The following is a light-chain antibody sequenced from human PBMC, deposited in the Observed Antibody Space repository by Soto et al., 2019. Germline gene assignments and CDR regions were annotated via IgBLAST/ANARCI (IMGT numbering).Light chain of an antibody. Sequence: QSALTQPRSVSGSPGQSVTISSTGTSSDVGGYNYVSWYQQHPGKAPKLMIYEVSKRPSGAPDRFSGSKSGNTASLTISGLEAEDEADDYCCSYAGTYTVLFGGGTKVTVL. CDR1: SSDVGGYNY. J-gene: IGLJ2*01. CDR3: CSYAGTYTVL. CDR2: EVS. V-gene: IGLV2-11*01.